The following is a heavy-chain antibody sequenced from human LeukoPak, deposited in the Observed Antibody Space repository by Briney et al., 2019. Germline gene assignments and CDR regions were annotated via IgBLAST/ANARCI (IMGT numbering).Heavy chain of an antibody. CDR1: GXTXSSYG. V-gene: IGHV3-30*03. J-gene: IGHJ3*02. D-gene: IGHD3-10*01. Sequence: SLRLSXAASGXTXSSYGMHWVRQAPGKGLEWVAVISYDGSNKYYADSVKGRFTISRDNSKNTLYLQMNSLRAEDTAVYYCWTYYYGSGTTDAFDIWGQGTMVTVSS. CDR2: ISYDGSNK. CDR3: WTYYYGSGTTDAFDI.